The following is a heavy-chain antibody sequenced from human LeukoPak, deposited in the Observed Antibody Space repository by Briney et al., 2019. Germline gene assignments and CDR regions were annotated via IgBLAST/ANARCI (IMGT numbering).Heavy chain of an antibody. J-gene: IGHJ6*03. D-gene: IGHD3-10*02. Sequence: GASVKVPCKASGYTFTGYYMHWVRQAPGQGLEWMGWINPNSGGTNYAQKFQGRVTMTRDTSISTAYMELSRLRSDDTAVYYCARGGTMIGYYYYYMDVWGKGTTVTVSS. CDR2: INPNSGGT. CDR3: ARGGTMIGYYYYYMDV. CDR1: GYTFTGYY. V-gene: IGHV1-2*02.